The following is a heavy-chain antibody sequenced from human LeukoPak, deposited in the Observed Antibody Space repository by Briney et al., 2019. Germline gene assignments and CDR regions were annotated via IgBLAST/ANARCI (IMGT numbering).Heavy chain of an antibody. Sequence: ASVKVSCKASGYTFTSYGISWVRQAPGQGLEWMGWISAYNGNTNYAQKLQGRVTMPTDTSTSTAYRELRSLRSDDTAVYYCAREGPPVVGATSLDFDYWGQGTLVTVSS. CDR3: AREGPPVVGATSLDFDY. J-gene: IGHJ4*02. CDR1: GYTFTSYG. D-gene: IGHD1-26*01. CDR2: ISAYNGNT. V-gene: IGHV1-18*01.